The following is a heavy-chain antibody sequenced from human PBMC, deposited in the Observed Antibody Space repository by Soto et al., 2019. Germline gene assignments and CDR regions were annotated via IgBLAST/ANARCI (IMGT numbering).Heavy chain of an antibody. CDR2: IYYNGGT. J-gene: IGHJ4*02. CDR1: GGFISGSY. D-gene: IGHD3-3*01. Sequence: QVQLQESGPGLVKPAETLSLTCIVSGGFISGSYWSWIRQPPGKGLEWIGYIYYNGGTNYNPSLKSRVTISVDTSMNQFSLKLISVTAADTAVYYCARDPNPTGFGAEWGQGTLVTVSS. V-gene: IGHV4-59*01. CDR3: ARDPNPTGFGAE.